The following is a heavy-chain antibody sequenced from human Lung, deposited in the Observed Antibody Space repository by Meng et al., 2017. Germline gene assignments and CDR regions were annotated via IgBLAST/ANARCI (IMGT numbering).Heavy chain of an antibody. CDR2: TYYRSKWYN. D-gene: IGHD5-18*01. Sequence: QLQQSGPRLVKPSQTFSFTCAISGDSVSRNRAAWKWIRQSPSRGLEWLGRTYYRSKWYNDYAVSVKSRIIITPDTSKNQFSLQLNSVTPEDTAVYFCASGYGLPSWGQGTLVTVSS. CDR1: GDSVSRNRAA. J-gene: IGHJ5*02. V-gene: IGHV6-1*01. CDR3: ASGYGLPS.